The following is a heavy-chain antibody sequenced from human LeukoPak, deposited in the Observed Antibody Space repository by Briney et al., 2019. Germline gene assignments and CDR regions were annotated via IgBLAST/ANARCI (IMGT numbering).Heavy chain of an antibody. CDR3: ARDRVQLWNYGMDV. CDR2: ISYDGSNK. D-gene: IGHD5-18*01. Sequence: GGSLRLSCAASGFTLSSYAVHWVRQAPGKGLEWVAVISYDGSNKYYADSVKGRFTISRDNSKNTLYLQMNSLRGEDTAVYYCARDRVQLWNYGMDVWGQGTTVTVSS. CDR1: GFTLSSYA. V-gene: IGHV3-30-3*01. J-gene: IGHJ6*02.